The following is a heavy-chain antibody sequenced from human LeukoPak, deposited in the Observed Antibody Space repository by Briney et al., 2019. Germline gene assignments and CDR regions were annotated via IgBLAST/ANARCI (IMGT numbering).Heavy chain of an antibody. V-gene: IGHV3-21*01. J-gene: IGHJ4*02. CDR2: ISSSSSYI. D-gene: IGHD1-1*01. CDR3: ARLRTTGTFDY. CDR1: GFTFSTYS. Sequence: PGGSLRLSCAASGFTFSTYSMNWVRHAPGKGLEWVSSISSSSSYIYYADSVKGRFTISRDNAKNSLYLQMNSLRAEDTALYYCARLRTTGTFDYWGQGTLVTVSS.